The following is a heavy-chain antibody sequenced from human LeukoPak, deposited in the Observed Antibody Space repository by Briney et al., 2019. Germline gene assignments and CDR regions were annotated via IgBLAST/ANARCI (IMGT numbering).Heavy chain of an antibody. CDR2: ISGSGGST. J-gene: IGHJ4*02. D-gene: IGHD1-26*01. Sequence: GGSLRLSCAASGFTFSGYAMSWVRQAPGKGLEWVSAISGSGGSTYYADSVKGRFTISRDNSKNTLYLQMNSLRAEDTAVYYCAKDTSPTGYSGSYYDYWGQGTLVTVSS. V-gene: IGHV3-23*01. CDR3: AKDTSPTGYSGSYYDY. CDR1: GFTFSGYA.